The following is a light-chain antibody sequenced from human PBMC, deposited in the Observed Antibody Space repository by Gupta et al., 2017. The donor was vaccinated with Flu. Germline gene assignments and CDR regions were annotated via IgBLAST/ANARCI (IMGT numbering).Light chain of an antibody. CDR2: DTS. Sequence: ELVLTQSPAVLSLAQGERATLSCGASQSVSPNSLAWYQQKPGLAPRLLIYDTSTRATGVPDRFRGSGSGTHFTLTISRLEPEDFAVYYCQQYGRSPPDTFGQGTKLEIK. CDR1: QSVSPNS. CDR3: QQYGRSPPDT. J-gene: IGKJ2*01. V-gene: IGKV3D-20*01.